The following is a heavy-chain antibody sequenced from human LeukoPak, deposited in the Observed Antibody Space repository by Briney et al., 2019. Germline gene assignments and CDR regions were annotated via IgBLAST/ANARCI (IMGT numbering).Heavy chain of an antibody. CDR2: IYYSGST. J-gene: IGHJ6*03. CDR3: ARGPDVWVVVAANPPYYMDV. V-gene: IGHV4-61*01. CDR1: GGSISSSSYY. D-gene: IGHD2-15*01. Sequence: SETLSLTCTVSGGSISSSSYYWSWIRQPPGKGLEWIGYIYYSGSTNYNPSLKSRVTISVDTSKNQFSLKLSSVTAADTAVYYCARGPDVWVVVAANPPYYMDVWGKGTTVTVSS.